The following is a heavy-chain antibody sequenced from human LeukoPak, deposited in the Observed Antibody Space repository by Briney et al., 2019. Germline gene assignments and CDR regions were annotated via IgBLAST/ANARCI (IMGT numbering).Heavy chain of an antibody. Sequence: GGSLRLSCAASGFSFSSYGMNWVRQAPGKGLEWVSYISSSSNIINYADSVKGRFTISRDNAKNSLYLQMNSLRAGDTAVYYCATDARGFDYWGQGSLVTVSS. CDR3: ATDARGFDY. D-gene: IGHD6-6*01. J-gene: IGHJ4*02. CDR1: GFSFSSYG. V-gene: IGHV3-48*01. CDR2: ISSSSNII.